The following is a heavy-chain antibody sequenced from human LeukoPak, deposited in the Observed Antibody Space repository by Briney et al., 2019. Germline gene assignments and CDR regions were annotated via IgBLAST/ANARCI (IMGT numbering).Heavy chain of an antibody. Sequence: SETLSLTCTVSGYSISSGYYWGWIRQPPGKGLEWIGSIYHSGSTYYNPSLKSRVTISVDTSKNQFSLKLSSVTAADTAVYYCARDRRVSFGPPGGFDPWGQGTLVTVSS. CDR3: ARDRRVSFGPPGGFDP. D-gene: IGHD5/OR15-5a*01. CDR2: IYHSGST. CDR1: GYSISSGYY. J-gene: IGHJ5*02. V-gene: IGHV4-38-2*02.